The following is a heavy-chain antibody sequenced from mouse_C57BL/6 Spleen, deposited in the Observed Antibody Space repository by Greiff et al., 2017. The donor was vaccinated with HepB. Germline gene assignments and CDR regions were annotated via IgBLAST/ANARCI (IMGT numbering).Heavy chain of an antibody. D-gene: IGHD4-1*01. CDR2: ILPGSGST. V-gene: IGHV1-9*01. CDR1: GYTFTGYW. J-gene: IGHJ4*01. Sequence: QVQLKESGAELMKPGASVKLSCKATGYTFTGYWIEWVKQRPGHGLEWIGEILPGSGSTNFNEKFKGKATFTADTSSNTAYMQLSSLTTEDSAIYYCARKNGNYYDLNWDGAMDYWGQGTSVTVSS. CDR3: ARKNGNYYDLNWDGAMDY.